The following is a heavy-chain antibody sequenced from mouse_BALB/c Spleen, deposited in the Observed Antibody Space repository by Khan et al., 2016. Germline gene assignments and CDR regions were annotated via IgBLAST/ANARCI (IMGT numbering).Heavy chain of an antibody. CDR2: IDPANGNT. CDR1: GFNIKDTY. V-gene: IGHV14-3*02. J-gene: IGHJ2*01. CDR3: ASTVVADFDY. Sequence: VQLQQSGAELVKPGASVKLSCTASGFNIKDTYMHWVKQRPEQGLEWIGRIDPANGNTKYDPKFQGKATITADTSSNTAYLQLSSLTSEDTAVYYCASTVVADFDYWGQGTTLTASS. D-gene: IGHD1-1*01.